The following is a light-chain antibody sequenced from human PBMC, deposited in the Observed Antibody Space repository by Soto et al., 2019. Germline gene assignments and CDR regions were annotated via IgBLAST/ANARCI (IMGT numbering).Light chain of an antibody. Sequence: DIQMTQSPSTLSASVGDRVTITCRASQSISSWLAWYQHKPGKAPKVLIYKASTLESGVPSRFSGSGSGTEFTLTISSLQPDDFATYYCQHYNTYPLTFCGGTKVEIK. V-gene: IGKV1-5*03. CDR3: QHYNTYPLT. J-gene: IGKJ4*01. CDR2: KAS. CDR1: QSISSW.